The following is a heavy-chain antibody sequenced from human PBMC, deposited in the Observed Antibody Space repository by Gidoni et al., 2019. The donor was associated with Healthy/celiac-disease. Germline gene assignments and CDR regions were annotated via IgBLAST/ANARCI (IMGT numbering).Heavy chain of an antibody. J-gene: IGHJ6*02. V-gene: IGHV3-48*03. CDR1: GFTFSSYE. CDR3: ASFTIFGVVKVGEYGMDV. D-gene: IGHD3-3*01. CDR2: ISSSGSTI. Sequence: EVQLVESGGGLVQPGGSLRLSCAASGFTFSSYEMNWVRQAPGKGLEWVSYISSSGSTIYYADSVKGRFTISRDNAKNSLYLQMNSLRAEDTAVYYCASFTIFGVVKVGEYGMDVWGQGTTVTVSS.